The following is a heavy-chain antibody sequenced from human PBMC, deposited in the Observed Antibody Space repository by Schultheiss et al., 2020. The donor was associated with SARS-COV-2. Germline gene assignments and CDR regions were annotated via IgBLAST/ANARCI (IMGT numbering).Heavy chain of an antibody. CDR2: INPKTGDT. V-gene: IGHV1-2*06. D-gene: IGHD2-15*01. CDR3: ARDGGGGIVEGGWFDP. Sequence: ASVKVSCKASGYTFSDYYIHWVRQAPGQGLEWMGRINPKTGDTHYAQKFQGGVTMTWDTSISTAYVDLSSLTSDDTAVYYCARDGGGGIVEGGWFDPWGQGTLVTVSS. CDR1: GYTFSDYY. J-gene: IGHJ5*02.